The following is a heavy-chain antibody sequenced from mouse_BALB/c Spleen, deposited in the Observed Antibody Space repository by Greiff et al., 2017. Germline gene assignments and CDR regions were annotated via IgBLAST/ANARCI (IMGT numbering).Heavy chain of an antibody. V-gene: IGHV5-6-3*01. Sequence: EVQLVESGGGLVQPGGSLKLSCAASGFTFSSYGMSWVRQTPDKRLELVATINSNGGSTYYPDSVKGRFTISRDNAKNTLYLQMSSLKSEDTAMYYCARDYYRYLDYWGQGTTLTVSS. CDR1: GFTFSSYG. D-gene: IGHD2-12*01. CDR3: ARDYYRYLDY. J-gene: IGHJ2*01. CDR2: INSNGGST.